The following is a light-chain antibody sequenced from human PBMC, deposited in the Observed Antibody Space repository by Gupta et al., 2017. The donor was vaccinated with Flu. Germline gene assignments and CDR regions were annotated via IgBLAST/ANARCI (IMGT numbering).Light chain of an antibody. CDR2: DAS. J-gene: IGKJ4*01. CDR3: QQYDHLPVT. V-gene: IGKV1-33*01. CDR1: QDISIY. Sequence: DIQMTRSPSSLSASVGDRVTITCQASQDISIYLNWYQQKPGKAPKLLIYDASNLETGVPSKFSGRGSGTNFTFTITGLQPEDAGTYYCQQYDHLPVTFGGGTRVEIK.